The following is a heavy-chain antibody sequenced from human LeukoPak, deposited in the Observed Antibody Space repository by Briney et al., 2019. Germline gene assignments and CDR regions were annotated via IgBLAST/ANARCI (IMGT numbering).Heavy chain of an antibody. CDR3: AKNGDRGAYCSGGTCYPYYYYYMDV. V-gene: IGHV1-69*06. J-gene: IGHJ6*03. Sequence: ASVKVSCKASGGTFSNYAISWVRQAPGQGLEWMGGIIPIFGTANYAQKFRGRVTITADKSTRTAYMELSSLRSEDTAIYYCAKNGDRGAYCSGGTCYPYYYYYMDVWGKGTTVTISS. CDR1: GGTFSNYA. D-gene: IGHD2-15*01. CDR2: IIPIFGTA.